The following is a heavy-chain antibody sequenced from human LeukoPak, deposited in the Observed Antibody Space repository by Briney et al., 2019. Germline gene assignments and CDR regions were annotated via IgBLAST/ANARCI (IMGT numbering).Heavy chain of an antibody. D-gene: IGHD6-13*01. V-gene: IGHV3-33*01. CDR2: IWYDGSNK. J-gene: IGHJ4*02. Sequence: PGGSLRLSCAASGFTFSSYGMHWVRQAPGKGLEWVAVIWYDGSNKYYADSVKGRFTISRDNSKNTLYLQMNSLRAEDTAVYYCASLGIAAAGGGYWGQGTLVTASS. CDR3: ASLGIAAAGGGY. CDR1: GFTFSSYG.